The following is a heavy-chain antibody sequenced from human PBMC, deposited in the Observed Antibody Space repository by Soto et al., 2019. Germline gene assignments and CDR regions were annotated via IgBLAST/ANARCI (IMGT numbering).Heavy chain of an antibody. J-gene: IGHJ4*02. V-gene: IGHV1-3*01. D-gene: IGHD3-10*01. CDR2: INAGNGNT. CDR1: GYTFTSYA. Sequence: QVQLVQSGAEVKKPGASVKVSCKASGYTFTSYAMHWVRQAPGQRLEWMGWINAGNGNTKYSQKFQGRVTITRDTSASTAYMEPSSLRSEDTAVYYCARDGDVYGSGSYYPVYWGQGTLVTVSS. CDR3: ARDGDVYGSGSYYPVY.